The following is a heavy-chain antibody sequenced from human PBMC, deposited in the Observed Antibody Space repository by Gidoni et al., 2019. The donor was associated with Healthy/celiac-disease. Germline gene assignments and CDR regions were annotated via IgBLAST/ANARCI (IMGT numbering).Heavy chain of an antibody. Sequence: QVTLRESGPALVKPTQTLTLTCTFPGFSLSTSGMCVSWIRQPPGKALEWLARIDWDDDKYYSTSLKTRLTISKDTSKNQVVLTMTNMDPVDTATYYCARTSILLDWFDPWGQGTLVTVSS. CDR3: ARTSILLDWFDP. V-gene: IGHV2-70*15. D-gene: IGHD1-26*01. CDR2: IDWDDDK. CDR1: GFSLSTSGMC. J-gene: IGHJ5*02.